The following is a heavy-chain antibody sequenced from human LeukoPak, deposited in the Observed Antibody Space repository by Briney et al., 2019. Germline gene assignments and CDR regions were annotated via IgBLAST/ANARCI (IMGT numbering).Heavy chain of an antibody. CDR1: GGTFSSYA. V-gene: IGHV1-69*05. CDR2: IIPIFGTA. Sequence: SVKISCKASGGTFSSYAISWVRQAPGQGLEWMGGIIPIFGTANYAQKFQGRVTITTDESTSTAYMELSSLRSEDTAVYYCARDGAARLGYNWFDPWGQGTLVTVSS. CDR3: ARDGAARLGYNWFDP. D-gene: IGHD6-6*01. J-gene: IGHJ5*02.